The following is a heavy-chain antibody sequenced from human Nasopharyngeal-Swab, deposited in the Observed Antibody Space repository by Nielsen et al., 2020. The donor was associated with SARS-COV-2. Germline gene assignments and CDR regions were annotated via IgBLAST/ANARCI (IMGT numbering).Heavy chain of an antibody. CDR1: GFTVSSNY. D-gene: IGHD1-14*01. CDR3: ARGRPGHYFDY. V-gene: IGHV3-53*01. J-gene: IGHJ4*02. CDR2: FYTSGDT. Sequence: GGSLRLSCAASGFTVSSNYMSWVRQAPGKGLEWVSVFYTSGDTYYAVSVKGRFTISRDNSKNTLPLQMNSLRAEDTAVYYCARGRPGHYFDYWGQGTLVTVSS.